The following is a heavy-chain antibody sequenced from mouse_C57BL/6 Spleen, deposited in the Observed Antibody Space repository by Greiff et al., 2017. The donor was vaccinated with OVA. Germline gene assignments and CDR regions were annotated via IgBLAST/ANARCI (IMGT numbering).Heavy chain of an antibody. CDR3: ARKRDTVVRLHWYFDV. J-gene: IGHJ1*03. D-gene: IGHD1-1*01. V-gene: IGHV1-19*01. Sequence: EVQLQQSGPVLVKPGASVKMSCKASGYTFTDYYMNWVKQSHGKSLEWIGVINPYNGGTSYNQKFKGKATLTVDKSSSTAYMELNSLTSEDSAVYYCARKRDTVVRLHWYFDVWGTGTTVTVSS. CDR1: GYTFTDYY. CDR2: INPYNGGT.